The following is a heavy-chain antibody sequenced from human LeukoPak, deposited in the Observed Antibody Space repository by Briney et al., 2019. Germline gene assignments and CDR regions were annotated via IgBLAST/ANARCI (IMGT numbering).Heavy chain of an antibody. Sequence: SETLSLTCTVSGGSLSSSSYYWGWIRQPPRKWLEWNGSVNFNGSTCYNTSLKRRFTISVDTAKNHFSLKLSSVTAADTAVYHCARRMRRIAAAGTPSYFFGIDVWGQGTRVSVS. J-gene: IGHJ6*02. D-gene: IGHD6-13*01. CDR3: ARRMRRIAAAGTPSYFFGIDV. CDR2: VNFNGST. V-gene: IGHV4-39*01. CDR1: GGSLSSSSYY.